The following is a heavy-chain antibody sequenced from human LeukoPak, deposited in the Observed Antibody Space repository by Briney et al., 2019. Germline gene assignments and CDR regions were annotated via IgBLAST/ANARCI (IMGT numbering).Heavy chain of an antibody. D-gene: IGHD4-23*01. CDR2: IYYSGST. V-gene: IGHV4-59*12. Sequence: SETLSLTCTVSGGSISSYYWSWIRQPPGKGLEWIGYIYYSGSTNYNPSLKSRVTISVDTSKNQFSLKLSSVTAADTAVSRLRGPDYGGNSCFGYWGQGTLVTVSS. CDR1: GGSISSYY. CDR3: RGPDYGGNSCFGY. J-gene: IGHJ4*02.